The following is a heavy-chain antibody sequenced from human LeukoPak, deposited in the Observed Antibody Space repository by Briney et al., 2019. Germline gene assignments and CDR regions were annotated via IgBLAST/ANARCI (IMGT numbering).Heavy chain of an antibody. CDR1: GGTFSSYA. CDR3: ARDLTTIGETCNWFDP. V-gene: IGHV1-69*05. Sequence: SVKVSCKASGGTFSSYAISWVRQAPGQGLEWMGGIIPIFGTANYAQKFQGRVTITTDESTSTAYMELSSLRSEDTAVYYCARDLTTIGETCNWFDPWGQGTLVTVSS. CDR2: IIPIFGTA. D-gene: IGHD3-10*01. J-gene: IGHJ5*02.